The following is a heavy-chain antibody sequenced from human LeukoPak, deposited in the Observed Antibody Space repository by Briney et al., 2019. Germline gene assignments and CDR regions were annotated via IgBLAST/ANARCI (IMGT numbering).Heavy chain of an antibody. V-gene: IGHV3-21*04. J-gene: IGHJ6*03. CDR1: GFTFSSYG. CDR3: AKNGDRGAYCTGGTCYPYFYYYMDV. D-gene: IGHD2-15*01. CDR2: ISSSSSYI. Sequence: GGSLRLSCAASGFTFSSYGMHWVRQAPGKGLEWVSSISSSSSYIYYADSVKGRFTNSRDNSKNTLYLQMNSLRAEDTAIYYCAKNGDRGAYCTGGTCYPYFYYYMDVWGKGTTVTI.